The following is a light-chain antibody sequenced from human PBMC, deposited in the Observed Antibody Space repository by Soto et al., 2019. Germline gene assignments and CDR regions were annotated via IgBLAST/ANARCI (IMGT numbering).Light chain of an antibody. CDR3: QSYDSSLSAYVV. V-gene: IGLV1-40*01. J-gene: IGLJ2*01. CDR2: GNN. Sequence: QSVLTQPPSVSGAPGQRVTISCTGSSSNIGAGYDVHWYQQLPGTAPKLLMYGNNNRPSGVPDRFSGSKSGTSASLAITGLQAEGEADYYCQSYDSSLSAYVVFGGGTKLTVL. CDR1: SSNIGAGYD.